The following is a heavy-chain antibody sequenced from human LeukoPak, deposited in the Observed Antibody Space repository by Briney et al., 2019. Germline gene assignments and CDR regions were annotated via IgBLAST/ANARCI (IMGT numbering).Heavy chain of an antibody. Sequence: GGSLRLSCATSGFTFSNFALMWVRQAPGRGLEWVSAIRGADGSTVYADSVKGRFTISRDNSKNTLYLQMIGLRAEDAAVYYCARDPNGDYIGAFDMWAPGTLVTVSS. CDR3: ARDPNGDYIGAFDM. CDR1: GFTFSNFA. D-gene: IGHD4-17*01. V-gene: IGHV3-23*01. J-gene: IGHJ3*02. CDR2: IRGADGST.